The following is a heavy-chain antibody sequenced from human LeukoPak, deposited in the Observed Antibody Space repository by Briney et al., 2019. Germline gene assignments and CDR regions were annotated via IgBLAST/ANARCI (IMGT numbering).Heavy chain of an antibody. CDR2: ISSSSSTI. J-gene: IGHJ6*02. CDR1: GFTFSSYS. Sequence: GGSLRLSCAASGFTFSSYSMNWVRQAPGKGLEWVSYISSSSSTIYYADSVKGRFTISRDNAKNSLYLQMNSLRDEDTAVYYCAREGDVVVVPAAGTNPYVTYYYYGMDVWGQGTTVTVSS. CDR3: AREGDVVVVPAAGTNPYVTYYYYGMDV. V-gene: IGHV3-48*02. D-gene: IGHD2-2*01.